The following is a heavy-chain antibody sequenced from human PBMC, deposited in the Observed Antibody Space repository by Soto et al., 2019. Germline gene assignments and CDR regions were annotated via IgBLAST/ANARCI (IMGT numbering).Heavy chain of an antibody. Sequence: QVQLQESGPGLVKPSGTLSLTCAVSGGSISSSNWWSWVRQPPGKGLEWIGEIYHSGSTNYNPSLKSRVTIXXDXSXXQFSLKLSSVTAADTAVYYCARAPGIAVATTQFDPWGQGTLVTVSS. CDR1: GGSISSSNW. V-gene: IGHV4-4*02. J-gene: IGHJ5*02. D-gene: IGHD6-19*01. CDR2: IYHSGST. CDR3: ARAPGIAVATTQFDP.